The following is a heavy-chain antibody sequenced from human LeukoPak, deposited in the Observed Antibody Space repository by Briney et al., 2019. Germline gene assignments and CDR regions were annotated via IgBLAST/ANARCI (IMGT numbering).Heavy chain of an antibody. J-gene: IGHJ4*02. CDR1: GGSISSYY. CDR3: ARIYYDSSDYYFLDY. CDR2: IYYSGSY. V-gene: IGHV4-59*01. D-gene: IGHD3-22*01. Sequence: PSETLSLTCTVSGGSISSYYWSWIRQPPGKGLEWIGYIYYSGSYNYNPSLKSRVTISVDTSKNQFSLKLSSVTAADTAVYYCARIYYDSSDYYFLDYWGQGTLVTVSS.